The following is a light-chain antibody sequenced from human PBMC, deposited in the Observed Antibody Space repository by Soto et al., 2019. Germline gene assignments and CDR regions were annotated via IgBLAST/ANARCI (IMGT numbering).Light chain of an antibody. CDR2: EVT. CDR3: MSYVGSNIFV. J-gene: IGLJ1*01. CDR1: SSDVGGSYY. V-gene: IGLV2-8*01. Sequence: QSVLTQPPSASGSPGQFVTISCTGTSSDVGGSYYVSWYQQHPCKVPKLIMYEVTKRPSGVPYRFSGSKSGNTASLTVSVLQAEDEADYYCMSYVGSNIFVFGTGTKVTVL.